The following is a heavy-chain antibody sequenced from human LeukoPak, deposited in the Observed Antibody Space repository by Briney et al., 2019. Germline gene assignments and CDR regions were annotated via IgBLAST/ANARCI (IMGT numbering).Heavy chain of an antibody. CDR1: GGSISSSSYY. CDR3: AVTNYDILTGYSNWFDP. V-gene: IGHV4-39*07. CDR2: IYYSGST. Sequence: PSETLSLTCTVSGGSISSSSYYWGWIRQPPGKGLEWIGSIYYSGSTYYNPSLKSRVTTSVDTSKNQFSLKLSSVTAADTAVYYCAVTNYDILTGYSNWFDPWGQGTLVTVSS. J-gene: IGHJ5*02. D-gene: IGHD3-9*01.